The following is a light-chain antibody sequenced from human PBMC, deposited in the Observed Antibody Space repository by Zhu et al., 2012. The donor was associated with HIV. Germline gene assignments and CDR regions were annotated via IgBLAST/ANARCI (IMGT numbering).Light chain of an antibody. V-gene: IGKV3-20*01. J-gene: IGKJ4*01. CDR3: QQYVSSPLT. Sequence: EIVLTQSPATLSLSPGERATLSCRASQSVTSNYLAWYQQKPGQAPRLLIYGASSRATCIPDRFSGSGSGTDFTLTISRLEPEDFAVYYCQQYVSSPLTFGGGTKVEIK. CDR1: QSVTSNY. CDR2: GAS.